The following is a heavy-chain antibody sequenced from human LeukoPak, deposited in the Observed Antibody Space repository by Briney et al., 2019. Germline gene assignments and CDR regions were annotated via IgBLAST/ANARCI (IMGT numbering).Heavy chain of an antibody. CDR1: GYTFTSYY. J-gene: IGHJ4*02. D-gene: IGHD6-19*01. V-gene: IGHV1-46*01. CDR2: INSSGGST. Sequence: ASVKVSCKASGYTFTSYYMHWVRQAPGQGLEWMGIINSSGGSTSYAQKFQGRVTMTRDTSTSTVYMELSSLRSEDTAVYYCARTQWLKIKFDYWGQGTLVTVSS. CDR3: ARTQWLKIKFDY.